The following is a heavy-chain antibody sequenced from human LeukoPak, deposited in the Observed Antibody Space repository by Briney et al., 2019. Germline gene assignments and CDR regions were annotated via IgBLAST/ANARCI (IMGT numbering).Heavy chain of an antibody. CDR1: GYTFTGYY. V-gene: IGHV1-2*02. CDR3: ARSHDYVWGSYRYPPYFDY. Sequence: GASVKVSCKASGYTFTGYYMHWVRQAPGQGLEWMGWINPNSGGTNYAQKVQGRVTMTTDTSTSTAYMELRSLRSDDTAVYYCARSHDYVWGSYRYPPYFDYWGQGTLVTVSS. J-gene: IGHJ4*02. CDR2: INPNSGGT. D-gene: IGHD3-16*02.